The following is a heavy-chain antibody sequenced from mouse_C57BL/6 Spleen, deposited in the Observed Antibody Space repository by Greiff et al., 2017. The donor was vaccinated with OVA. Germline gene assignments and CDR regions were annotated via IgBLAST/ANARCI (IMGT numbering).Heavy chain of an antibody. CDR1: GFTFSDYG. CDR3: AREEYDGSGFDY. J-gene: IGHJ2*01. CDR2: ISSGSSTI. Sequence: EVKLVESGGGLVKPGGSLKLSCAASGFTFSDYGMHWVRQAPEKGLEWVAYISSGSSTIYYADTVKGRFTISRDNAKNTLFLPLTSVRSEDTAMYYCAREEYDGSGFDYWGQGTTLTVSS. V-gene: IGHV5-17*01. D-gene: IGHD1-1*01.